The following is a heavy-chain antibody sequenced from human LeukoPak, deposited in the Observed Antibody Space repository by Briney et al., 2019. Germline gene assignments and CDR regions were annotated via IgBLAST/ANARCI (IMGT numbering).Heavy chain of an antibody. CDR1: GFTFSNYW. Sequence: PGGSLRLSCAASGFTFSNYWMTWVRQAPGKGLEWVASIRRDGGQIHYVDSVKGHFTISRDNAKNSLSLQMNSLRAEDTAIYYCARDDSPTLTGPAYYDAFDIWGQGIMVTVSS. D-gene: IGHD4-11*01. J-gene: IGHJ3*02. CDR2: IRRDGGQI. V-gene: IGHV3-7*01. CDR3: ARDDSPTLTGPAYYDAFDI.